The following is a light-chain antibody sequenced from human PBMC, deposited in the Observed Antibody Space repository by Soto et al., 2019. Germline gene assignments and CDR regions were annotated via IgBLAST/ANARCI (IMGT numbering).Light chain of an antibody. V-gene: IGKV3-15*01. CDR3: QQYNNWPYT. CDR1: QSVSSN. Sequence: EIVMTQSPATLSVSPGERATLSCRARQSVSSNLAWYQQKPGQAPRLLIYGASTRATGIPARFSGSRSGTEFTLTISSLQSEDFAVYYCQQYNNWPYTFGQGTKLEIK. J-gene: IGKJ2*01. CDR2: GAS.